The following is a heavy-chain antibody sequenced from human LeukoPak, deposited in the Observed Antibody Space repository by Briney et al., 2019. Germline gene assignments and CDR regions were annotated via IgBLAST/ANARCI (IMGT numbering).Heavy chain of an antibody. J-gene: IGHJ4*02. CDR3: ASGDRYYYDSSGYYYY. CDR2: IIPIFGTA. Sequence: GSSVKVSCKASGGTFSSYAISWVRQAPGQGLEWMGGIIPIFGTANYAQKFQGRVTITTDESTSTAYMELSSLRSEDTAVYYCASGDRYYYDSSGYYYYWGQGTLVTVSS. CDR1: GGTFSSYA. D-gene: IGHD3-22*01. V-gene: IGHV1-69*05.